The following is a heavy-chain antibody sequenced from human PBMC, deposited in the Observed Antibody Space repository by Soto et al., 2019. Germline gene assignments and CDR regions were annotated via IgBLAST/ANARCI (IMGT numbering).Heavy chain of an antibody. J-gene: IGHJ6*02. Sequence: QVQLVESGGGVVQPGRSLRLSCAASGFTFSSYGMHWVRQAPGKGLEWVAVISYDGSNKYYADSVKGRFTISRDNSKNPLYLQMNSLRAEDTAVYYCAKDRAVLSRSYGMDVWGQGTTVTVSS. D-gene: IGHD3-10*01. CDR2: ISYDGSNK. CDR1: GFTFSSYG. CDR3: AKDRAVLSRSYGMDV. V-gene: IGHV3-30*18.